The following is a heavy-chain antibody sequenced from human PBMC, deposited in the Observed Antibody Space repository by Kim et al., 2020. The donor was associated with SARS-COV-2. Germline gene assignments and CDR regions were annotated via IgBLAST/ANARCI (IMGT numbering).Heavy chain of an antibody. Sequence: SETLSLTCTVSGGSISSGSYYWSWIRQPAGKGLEWIGRIYTSGSTNYNPSLKSRVTISVDTSKNQFSLKLSSVTAEDAAVYYCARESYVGWFDPWGQGTLVTVSS. CDR3: ARESYVGWFDP. V-gene: IGHV4-61*02. D-gene: IGHD5-18*01. J-gene: IGHJ5*02. CDR2: IYTSGST. CDR1: GGSISSGSYY.